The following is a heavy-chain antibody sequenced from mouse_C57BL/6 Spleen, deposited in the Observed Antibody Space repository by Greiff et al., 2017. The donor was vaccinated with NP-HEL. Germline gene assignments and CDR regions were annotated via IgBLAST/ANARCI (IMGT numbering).Heavy chain of an antibody. J-gene: IGHJ2*01. CDR3: ARHAATTHYFDY. V-gene: IGHV5-9*01. D-gene: IGHD1-2*01. CDR1: GFTFSSYT. Sequence: DVMLVESGGGLVKPGGSLKLSCAASGFTFSSYTMSWVRQTPEKRLEWVATISGGGGNTYYPDSVKGRFTISRDNAKNTLYLQMSSLRSEDTALYYCARHAATTHYFDYWGQGTTLTVSS. CDR2: ISGGGGNT.